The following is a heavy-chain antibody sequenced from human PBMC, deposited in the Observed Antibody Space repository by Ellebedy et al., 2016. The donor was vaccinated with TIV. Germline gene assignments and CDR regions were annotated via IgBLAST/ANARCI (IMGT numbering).Heavy chain of an antibody. J-gene: IGHJ4*02. D-gene: IGHD3-22*01. CDR1: GFTFSSYA. V-gene: IGHV3-33*08. CDR3: ARDLEHYYDSSGYYEGDY. CDR2: IWHDGSNK. Sequence: GESLKISCAASGFTFSSYAMHWVRQAPGKGLEWVAVIWHDGSNKYYADSVKGRFTISRDNSKNTLYLQMNSLRAEDTAVYYCARDLEHYYDSSGYYEGDYWGQGTLVTVSS.